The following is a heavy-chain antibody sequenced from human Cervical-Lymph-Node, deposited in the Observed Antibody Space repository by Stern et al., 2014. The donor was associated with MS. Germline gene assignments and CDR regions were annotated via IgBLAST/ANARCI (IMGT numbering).Heavy chain of an antibody. CDR3: ARGLRSDHDAFDF. CDR2: MKASDGTK. Sequence: QVQLVESGADVKEPGASVKVSCEAFGYSFSDYYIHWVRQAPGQGLEWMGLMKASDGTKNYAPRYQGRVTMTRDTFASTAYLELNNLRSDDTAVYYCARGLRSDHDAFDFWGQGTLVTVSS. J-gene: IGHJ3*01. CDR1: GYSFSDYY. D-gene: IGHD1-14*01. V-gene: IGHV1-46*01.